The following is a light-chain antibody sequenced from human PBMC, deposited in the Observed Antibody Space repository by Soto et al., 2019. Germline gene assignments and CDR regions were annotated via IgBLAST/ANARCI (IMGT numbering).Light chain of an antibody. CDR3: SSYTSSSTLYV. Sequence: QSALTQPASVSGSPGQSITISCTGTSSDVGGYNFVSWYQQHPGKAPKFMIYEVSNRPSGVSNRFSGSKSGNTASLTISGLQAEDEDDYYCSSYTSSSTLYVFGTGTKVTVL. CDR1: SSDVGGYNF. V-gene: IGLV2-14*01. CDR2: EVS. J-gene: IGLJ1*01.